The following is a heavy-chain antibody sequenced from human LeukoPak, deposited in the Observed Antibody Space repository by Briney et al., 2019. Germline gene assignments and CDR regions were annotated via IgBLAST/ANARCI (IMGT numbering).Heavy chain of an antibody. V-gene: IGHV4-39*01. CDR3: ARDLGMVRGNGFDP. CDR1: GGSISSSSYY. Sequence: PSETLSLTCTVSGGSISSSSYYWGWIRQPPGKGLEWIGSIYYSGSTYYNPSLKSRVTISVDTSKNQFSLKLSSVTAADTAVYYCARDLGMVRGNGFDPWGQGTLVTVSS. D-gene: IGHD3-10*01. J-gene: IGHJ5*02. CDR2: IYYSGST.